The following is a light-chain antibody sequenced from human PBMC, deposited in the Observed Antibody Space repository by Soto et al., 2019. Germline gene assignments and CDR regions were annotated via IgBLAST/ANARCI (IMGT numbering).Light chain of an antibody. CDR1: SSDVGAYNY. Sequence: QSALTQPASVSGSPGQSITISCTGTSSDVGAYNYVSWYQQYPGKAPKLMIYEVSNRPSGVSNRFSGSKSGNTASLTISGLQAEDEADYYCSSYTTNSTAVFGRGTQLTVL. J-gene: IGLJ7*01. CDR3: SSYTTNSTAV. CDR2: EVS. V-gene: IGLV2-14*01.